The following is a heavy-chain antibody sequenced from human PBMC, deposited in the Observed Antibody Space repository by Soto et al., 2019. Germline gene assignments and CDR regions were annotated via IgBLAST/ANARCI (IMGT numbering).Heavy chain of an antibody. CDR3: SSAAVTAPYY. D-gene: IGHD2-21*02. J-gene: IGHJ4*02. V-gene: IGHV4-30-2*01. Sequence: SETLSLTCAVSGGSPRSGGYSWSWIRQPPGKGLEWIGYIYHSGSTYYDPSLKSRVTISVDRSKNQFSLKLSSVTAADTVVYYCSSAAVTAPYYCGQRSSVTVSS. CDR2: IYHSGST. CDR1: GGSPRSGGYS.